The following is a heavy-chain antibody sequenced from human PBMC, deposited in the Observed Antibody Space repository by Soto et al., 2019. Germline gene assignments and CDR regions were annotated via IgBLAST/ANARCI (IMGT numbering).Heavy chain of an antibody. V-gene: IGHV4-59*01. J-gene: IGHJ6*02. CDR3: ARGGDYDYGWGSYHHYGMDV. CDR2: IYYSGST. D-gene: IGHD3-16*02. CDR1: GGSISSYY. Sequence: SETLSLTCTVSGGSISSYYWSWIRQPPGKGLEWIGYIYYSGSTNYNPSLKSRVTISVDTSKNQFSLKLSSVTAADTAVYYCARGGDYDYGWGSYHHYGMDVWGQGTTVTVSS.